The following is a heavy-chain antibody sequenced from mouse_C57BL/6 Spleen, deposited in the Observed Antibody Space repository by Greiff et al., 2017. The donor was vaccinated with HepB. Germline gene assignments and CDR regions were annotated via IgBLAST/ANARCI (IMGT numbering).Heavy chain of an antibody. CDR1: GYTFTDYY. D-gene: IGHD2-3*01. CDR3: DRGVGGYWGNFDY. Sequence: EVQLQQSGPELVKPGASVKISCKASGYTFTDYYMNWVKQSHGKSLEWIGDINPNNGGTSYNQKFKGKATLTVDKSSSTAYMELRSLTSEDSAVYYCDRGVGGYWGNFDYWGQGTTLTVSS. J-gene: IGHJ2*01. CDR2: INPNNGGT. V-gene: IGHV1-26*01.